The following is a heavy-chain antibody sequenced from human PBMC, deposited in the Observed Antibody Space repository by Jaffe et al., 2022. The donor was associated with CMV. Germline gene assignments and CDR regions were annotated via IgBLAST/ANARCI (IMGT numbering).Heavy chain of an antibody. D-gene: IGHD2-2*01. J-gene: IGHJ6*03. CDR3: ARGTPYCSSTSCYLQPGPLYYYYYMDV. V-gene: IGHV4-34*01. CDR1: GGSFSGYY. CDR2: INHSGST. Sequence: QVQLQQWGAGLLKPSETLSLTCAVYGGSFSGYYWSWIRQPPGKGLEWIGEINHSGSTNYNPSLKSRVTISVDTSKNQFSLKLSSVTAADTAVYYCARGTPYCSSTSCYLQPGPLYYYYYMDVWGKGTTVTVSS.